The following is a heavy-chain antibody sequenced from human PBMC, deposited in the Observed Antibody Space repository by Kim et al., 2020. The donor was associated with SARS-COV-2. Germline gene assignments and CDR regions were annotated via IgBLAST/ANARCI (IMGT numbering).Heavy chain of an antibody. CDR3: ARDYYGTTSIAF. V-gene: IGHV3-48*02. Sequence: YYADSVKGRFTISRDNVKNSLYLQMNSLRDEDTAVYYCARDYYGTTSIAFWGQGTMVTVSS. J-gene: IGHJ3*01. D-gene: IGHD3-10*01.